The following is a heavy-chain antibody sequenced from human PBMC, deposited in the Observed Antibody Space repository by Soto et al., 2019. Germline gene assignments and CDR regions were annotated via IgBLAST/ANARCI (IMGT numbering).Heavy chain of an antibody. J-gene: IGHJ4*02. CDR1: GFTVSSNY. Sequence: EVQLVESGGGLIQPGGSLRLSCAASGFTVSSNYMSWVRQAPGKGLEWVSVIYSGGSTYYADSVKGRFTISRDNSKNTLYLQVNSLRAEETGVYYCASWRPLHYWGEGTLVTGSA. D-gene: IGHD3-10*01. V-gene: IGHV3-53*01. CDR2: IYSGGST. CDR3: ASWRPLHY.